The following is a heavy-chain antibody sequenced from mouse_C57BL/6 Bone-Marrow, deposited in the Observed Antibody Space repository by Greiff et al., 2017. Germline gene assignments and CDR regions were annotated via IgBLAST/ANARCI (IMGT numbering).Heavy chain of an antibody. CDR2: INPGSGGT. J-gene: IGHJ1*03. D-gene: IGHD2-2*01. Sequence: QVQLKQSGAELVRPGTSVKVSCKASGYAFTNYLIAWVKQRPGQGLEWIGVINPGSGGTTNNKKFKGKATLTADKSSSTAYMQLSSLTSEDSAVYFCARRGLRRDWYFDVWGTGTTVTGSS. CDR3: ARRGLRRDWYFDV. CDR1: GYAFTNYL. V-gene: IGHV1-54*01.